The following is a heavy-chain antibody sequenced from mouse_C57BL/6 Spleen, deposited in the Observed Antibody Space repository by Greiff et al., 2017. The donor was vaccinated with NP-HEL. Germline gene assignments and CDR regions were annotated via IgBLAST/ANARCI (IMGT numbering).Heavy chain of an antibody. D-gene: IGHD3-2*02. V-gene: IGHV1-82*01. J-gene: IGHJ2*01. CDR1: GYAFSSSW. CDR2: IYPGDGDT. CDR3: ARYDSSGYARYYFDY. Sequence: QVQLQQSGPELVKPGASVKISCKASGYAFSSSWMNWVKQRPGKGLEWIGRIYPGDGDTNYNGKFKGRAPLTADKSPSTAYMQLSSLTSEDSAVYFCARYDSSGYARYYFDYWGQGTTLTVSS.